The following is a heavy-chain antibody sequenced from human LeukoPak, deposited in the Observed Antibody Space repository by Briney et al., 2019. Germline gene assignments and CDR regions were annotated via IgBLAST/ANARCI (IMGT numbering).Heavy chain of an antibody. J-gene: IGHJ6*02. Sequence: PGGSLRLSCAASGFTFSSYSMNWVRQAPGKGLEWVSSISSSSSYVYYADSVKGRFTISRDNAKNSLYLQMNSLRAEDTAVYYCARYQEQLWLPKMSYYYGMDVWGQGTTVTVSS. CDR3: ARYQEQLWLPKMSYYYGMDV. V-gene: IGHV3-21*01. CDR2: ISSSSSYV. D-gene: IGHD5-18*01. CDR1: GFTFSSYS.